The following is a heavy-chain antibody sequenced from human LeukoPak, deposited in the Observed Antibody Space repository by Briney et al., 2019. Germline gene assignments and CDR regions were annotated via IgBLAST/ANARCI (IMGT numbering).Heavy chain of an antibody. J-gene: IGHJ4*02. D-gene: IGHD3-22*01. CDR1: GGSISSYY. CDR3: ASTKNRGYYYDSSGYYGSREYFDY. CDR2: IYYSGST. Sequence: PSETLSLTCTVSGGSISSYYWSWIRQPPGKGLEWIGYIYYSGSTNYNPSLKSRVTISVDTSKNQFSLKLSSVTAADTAVYYCASTKNRGYYYDSSGYYGSREYFDYWGQGTLVTVSS. V-gene: IGHV4-59*01.